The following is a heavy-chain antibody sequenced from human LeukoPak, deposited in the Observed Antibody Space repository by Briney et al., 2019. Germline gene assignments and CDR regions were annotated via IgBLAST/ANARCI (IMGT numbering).Heavy chain of an antibody. CDR2: IWYDGKNE. J-gene: IGHJ4*02. D-gene: IGHD3-3*01. CDR3: ARAIRFLEPIDY. CDR1: GFTFSSYG. Sequence: GGSLRLSCVASGFTFSSYGMHWVRQAPGKGLEWVADIWYDGKNEHFADSVKGRFTISRDNSKNTLYLQMNSLRAEDTAVYYCARAIRFLEPIDYWGQGNLVTVSS. V-gene: IGHV3-33*01.